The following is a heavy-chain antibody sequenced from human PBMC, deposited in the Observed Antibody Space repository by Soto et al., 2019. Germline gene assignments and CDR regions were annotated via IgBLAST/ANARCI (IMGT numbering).Heavy chain of an antibody. V-gene: IGHV3-9*01. Sequence: EVQLVESGGGLVQPGRSLRLSCAASGFSFDKYAMHWVRQAPGKGLEWVSGISWNSDNIAYGDSVKGRFTVSRDNAKNSLYLQMNGLRVEDTAFYYCVKASVSAANGGWFDPWGQGTLVTVSS. CDR2: ISWNSDNI. D-gene: IGHD2-2*01. J-gene: IGHJ5*02. CDR1: GFSFDKYA. CDR3: VKASVSAANGGWFDP.